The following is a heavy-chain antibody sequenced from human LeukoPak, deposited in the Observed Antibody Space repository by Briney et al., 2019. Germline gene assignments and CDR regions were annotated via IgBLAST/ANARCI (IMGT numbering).Heavy chain of an antibody. CDR1: GGSISSGDYY. Sequence: SETLSLTCTVSGGSISSGDYYWSWIRQPPGKGLEWIGYIYYSGSTYYNPSLKSRVTISVDTSKNQFSLKLSSVTAADTAVYYCARGTGYGGNSMIYYYYGMDVWGQGTTVTVSS. V-gene: IGHV4-30-4*01. CDR3: ARGTGYGGNSMIYYYYGMDV. CDR2: IYYSGST. D-gene: IGHD4-23*01. J-gene: IGHJ6*02.